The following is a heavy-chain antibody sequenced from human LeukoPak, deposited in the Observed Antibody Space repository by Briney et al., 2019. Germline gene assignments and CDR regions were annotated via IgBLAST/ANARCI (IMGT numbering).Heavy chain of an antibody. J-gene: IGHJ2*01. D-gene: IGHD1-26*01. CDR1: GFTFSTYG. V-gene: IGHV3-33*06. CDR2: IWYDGSNK. CDR3: AKGNWGERLDWYFDL. Sequence: GGSLRLSCAASGFTFSTYGMHWVRQAPGKGLEWVAVIWYDGSNKFYADSVKGRFTISRDNSNNTLYLQMNSLRAEDTAVFYCAKGNWGERLDWYFDLWGRGTLVTVSS.